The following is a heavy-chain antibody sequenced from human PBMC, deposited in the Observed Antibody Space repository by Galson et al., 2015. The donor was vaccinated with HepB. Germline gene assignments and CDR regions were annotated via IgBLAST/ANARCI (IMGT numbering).Heavy chain of an antibody. V-gene: IGHV4-59*01. CDR3: ARDYSVGATRDDAFDI. Sequence: SLTCTVSGGSISSYYWSWIRQPPGTGLEWIGYIYYSGSTNYNPSLKSRVTIPVDTSKNQFSLKLSSVTAADTAVYYCARDYSVGATRDDAFDIWGQGTMVTVSS. J-gene: IGHJ3*02. D-gene: IGHD1-26*01. CDR1: GGSISSYY. CDR2: IYYSGST.